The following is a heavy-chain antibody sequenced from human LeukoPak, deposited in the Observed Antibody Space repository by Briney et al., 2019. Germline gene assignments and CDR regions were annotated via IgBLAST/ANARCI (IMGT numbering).Heavy chain of an antibody. V-gene: IGHV1-18*01. CDR3: ARDRSTGPVPGTWIIAY. D-gene: IGHD6-13*01. J-gene: IGHJ4*02. CDR2: ISAYNGNT. Sequence: GASVKVSCKASGYTFTSYGISWVRQAPGQGLEWMGWISAYNGNTHYAQKLQGRVTMTTDTSTSTVYMELRSLRSDDTAVYYCARDRSTGPVPGTWIIAYWGQGTLVTVSS. CDR1: GYTFTSYG.